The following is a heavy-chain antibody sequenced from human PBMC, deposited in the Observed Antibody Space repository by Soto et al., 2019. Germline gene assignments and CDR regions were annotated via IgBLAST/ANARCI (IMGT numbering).Heavy chain of an antibody. D-gene: IGHD3-10*01. V-gene: IGHV1-18*01. J-gene: IGHJ4*02. CDR1: GYTFTNYG. CDR3: ARVSEAWFGVIYDY. CDR2: ISTYNGNT. Sequence: QVQLVQSGAEVKKPGASVKVSCKASGYTFTNYGIIWVRQAPGHGLEWMGWISTYNGNTIYAQKLQGRVSMTTDTSTTTAYMELRILTSYDTAIFYCARVSEAWFGVIYDYLGQVTLFTVSS.